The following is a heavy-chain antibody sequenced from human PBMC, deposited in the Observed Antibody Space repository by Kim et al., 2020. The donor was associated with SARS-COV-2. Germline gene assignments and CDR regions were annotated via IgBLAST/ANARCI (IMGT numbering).Heavy chain of an antibody. D-gene: IGHD6-13*01. CDR3: TREGIAAAGPAFDY. V-gene: IGHV3-49*03. CDR1: GFTFGDYA. J-gene: IGHJ4*02. Sequence: GGSLRLSCTASGFTFGDYAMSWFRQAPGKGLEWVGFIRSKAYGGTTEYAASVKGRFTISRDDSKSIAYLQMNSLKTEDTAVYYCTREGIAAAGPAFDYWGQGTLVTVSS. CDR2: IRSKAYGGTT.